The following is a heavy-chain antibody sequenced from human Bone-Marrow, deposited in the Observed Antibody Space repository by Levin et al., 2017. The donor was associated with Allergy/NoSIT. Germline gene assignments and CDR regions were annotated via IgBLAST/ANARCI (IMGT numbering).Heavy chain of an antibody. Sequence: GASVKVSCKASGYTFTSYDINWVRQATGQGLEWMGWMNPNSGNTGYAQKFQGRVTMTRNTSISTAYMELSSLRSEDTAVYYCARGGGAHGSSWFKGWVYWGQGTLVTVSS. CDR3: ARGGGAHGSSWFKGWVY. J-gene: IGHJ4*02. CDR1: GYTFTSYD. CDR2: MNPNSGNT. V-gene: IGHV1-8*01. D-gene: IGHD6-13*01.